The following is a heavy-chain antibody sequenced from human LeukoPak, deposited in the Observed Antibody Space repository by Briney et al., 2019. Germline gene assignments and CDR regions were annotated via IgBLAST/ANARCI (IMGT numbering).Heavy chain of an antibody. J-gene: IGHJ6*03. D-gene: IGHD1-26*01. V-gene: IGHV4-59*01. CDR3: ARVSVGSGSYFFYYYYYMDV. Sequence: SETLPLTCTVSGGSISSYYWSWIRQPPGKGLEWIGYIYYSGSTNYNPSLKSRVTISVDTSKNQFSLKLSSVTAADTAVYYCARVSVGSGSYFFYYYYYMDVWGKGTTVTVSS. CDR1: GGSISSYY. CDR2: IYYSGST.